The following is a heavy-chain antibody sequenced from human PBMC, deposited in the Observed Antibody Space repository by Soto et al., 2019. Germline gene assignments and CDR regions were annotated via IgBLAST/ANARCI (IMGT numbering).Heavy chain of an antibody. CDR1: GFSFSKFG. Sequence: QVQLVESGGGVVQRGRSLRLSCAASGFSFSKFGMHWVRQAPGKGLEWVAFIRFDGSNEYYADSVKGRFTVSRDSSKDTLYLEMNSLRAEDTAVYYCARDLSIFGDFDYWGQGTLVTVSS. CDR2: IRFDGSNE. J-gene: IGHJ4*02. V-gene: IGHV3-33*01. D-gene: IGHD3-3*01. CDR3: ARDLSIFGDFDY.